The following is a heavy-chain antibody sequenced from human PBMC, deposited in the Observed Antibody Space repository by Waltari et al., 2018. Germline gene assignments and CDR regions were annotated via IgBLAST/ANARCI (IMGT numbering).Heavy chain of an antibody. D-gene: IGHD2-2*02. CDR1: GGSFSGYY. V-gene: IGHV4-34*01. CDR2: INHSGST. J-gene: IGHJ4*02. CDR3: ARSTPATAIGN. Sequence: QVQLQQWGAGLLKPSETLSLTCAVYGGSFSGYYWSWIRQPPGKGLEWIGEINHSGSTNYNPSLKSRVTISVDTSKNQFSLKLSSVTVADTAVYYCARSTPATAIGNWGQGTLVTVSS.